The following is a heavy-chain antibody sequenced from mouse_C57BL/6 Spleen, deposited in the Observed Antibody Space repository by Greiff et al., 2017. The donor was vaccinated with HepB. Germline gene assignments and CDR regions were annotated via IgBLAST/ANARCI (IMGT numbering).Heavy chain of an antibody. Sequence: EVQLQQSGPELVKPGASVKIPCKASGYTFTDYNMDWVKQSHGKSLEWIGDINPNNGGTIYNQKFKGKATLTGDKSSSTAYMELRSLTSEDTAVYYCARAVGRYRYFDVWGTGTTVTVSS. D-gene: IGHD1-1*02. J-gene: IGHJ1*03. CDR3: ARAVGRYRYFDV. CDR1: GYTFTDYN. V-gene: IGHV1-18*01. CDR2: INPNNGGT.